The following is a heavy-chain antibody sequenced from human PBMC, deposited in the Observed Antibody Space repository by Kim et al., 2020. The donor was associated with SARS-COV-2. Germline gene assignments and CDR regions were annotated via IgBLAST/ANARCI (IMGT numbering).Heavy chain of an antibody. CDR2: ISYDGSNK. CDR3: ARVGSMEQQLVWSPWFDP. J-gene: IGHJ5*02. D-gene: IGHD6-13*01. CDR1: GFTFSSYA. Sequence: GGSLRLSCAASGFTFSSYAMHWVRQAPGKGLEWVAVISYDGSNKYYADSVKGRFTISRDNSKNTLYLQMNSLRAEDTAVYYCARVGSMEQQLVWSPWFDPWGQGTLVTVSS. V-gene: IGHV3-30-3*01.